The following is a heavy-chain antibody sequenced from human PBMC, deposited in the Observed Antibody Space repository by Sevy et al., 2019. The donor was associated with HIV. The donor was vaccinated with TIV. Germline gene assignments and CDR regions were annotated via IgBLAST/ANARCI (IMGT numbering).Heavy chain of an antibody. D-gene: IGHD3-10*01. Sequence: GGSLRLSCSASGFTFSSYAMHWVRQAPGKGLEYVSAISSNGGSTYYADSVKGRFTISRDNSKNTLYLKMSSLRAEDTAVYYCVKDAGGPAAMVRGVSAFDIWGQGTMVTVSS. CDR2: ISSNGGST. CDR1: GFTFSSYA. CDR3: VKDAGGPAAMVRGVSAFDI. J-gene: IGHJ3*02. V-gene: IGHV3-64D*06.